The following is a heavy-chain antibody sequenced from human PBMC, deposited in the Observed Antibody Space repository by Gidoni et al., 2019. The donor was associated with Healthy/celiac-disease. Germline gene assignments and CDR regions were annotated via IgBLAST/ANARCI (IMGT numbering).Heavy chain of an antibody. CDR1: GGSFSGYY. CDR2: INHSGST. J-gene: IGHJ4*02. D-gene: IGHD3-22*01. V-gene: IGHV4-34*01. Sequence: QVQLQQWGAGLLKPSATLSLTCAVYGGSFSGYYWSWIRQPPGKGLEWIGEINHSGSTNYNPSLKSRVTISVDTSKNQFSLRLSSVTAADTAVYFCARGGYDSTIDYWGQGTLVTVSS. CDR3: ARGGYDSTIDY.